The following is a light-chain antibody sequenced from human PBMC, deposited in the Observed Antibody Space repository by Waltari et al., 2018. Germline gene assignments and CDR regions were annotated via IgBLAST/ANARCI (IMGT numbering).Light chain of an antibody. J-gene: IGKJ4*01. Sequence: DILMTQSPFLLSASVGDRVTITCQASQDISNYLNWFQQKQGEAPKLLIYDASNLETGVPSRFSGSGSETDFTFTISSLQPEDLATYYCQQYDHLPLTFGGGTKVEIK. V-gene: IGKV1-33*01. CDR1: QDISNY. CDR2: DAS. CDR3: QQYDHLPLT.